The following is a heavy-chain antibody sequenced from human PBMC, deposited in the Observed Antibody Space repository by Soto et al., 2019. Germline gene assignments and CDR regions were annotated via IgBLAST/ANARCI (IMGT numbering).Heavy chain of an antibody. CDR1: GGTFSSYT. V-gene: IGHV1-69*04. J-gene: IGHJ5*02. Sequence: ASVKVSCKASGGTFSSYTISWVRQAPGQGLEWMGRIIPILGIANYAQKFQGRVTITADKSTSTAYMELSSLRSEDTAVYYCARDQDSSGYYYNWFDPWGQGTLVTVSS. D-gene: IGHD3-22*01. CDR2: IIPILGIA. CDR3: ARDQDSSGYYYNWFDP.